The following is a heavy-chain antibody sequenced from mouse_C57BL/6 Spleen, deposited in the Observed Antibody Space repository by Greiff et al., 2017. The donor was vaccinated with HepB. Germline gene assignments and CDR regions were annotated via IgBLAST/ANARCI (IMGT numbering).Heavy chain of an antibody. Sequence: EVQRVESGPGMVKPSQSLSLTCTVTGYSITSGYDWHWIRHFPGNKLEWMGYISYSGSTNYNPSLKSRISITHDTSKNHFFLKLNSVTTEDTATYYCARSYDYDGFAYWGQGTLVTVSA. CDR1: GYSITSGYD. CDR2: ISYSGST. CDR3: ARSYDYDGFAY. V-gene: IGHV3-1*01. D-gene: IGHD2-4*01. J-gene: IGHJ3*01.